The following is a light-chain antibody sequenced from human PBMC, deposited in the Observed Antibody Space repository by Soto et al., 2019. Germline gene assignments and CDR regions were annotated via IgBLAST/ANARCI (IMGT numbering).Light chain of an antibody. CDR3: QQYGSSPGT. Sequence: EIVLTQSPGTLSLSPGERATLSCRASQSVSSSYLAWYQQKPGQAPRLLIYGASSRATGIPDRFSASGSGTDRTLTISRVEPEDFAVYYCQQYGSSPGTFGQGTKVEIK. V-gene: IGKV3-20*01. CDR1: QSVSSSY. J-gene: IGKJ1*01. CDR2: GAS.